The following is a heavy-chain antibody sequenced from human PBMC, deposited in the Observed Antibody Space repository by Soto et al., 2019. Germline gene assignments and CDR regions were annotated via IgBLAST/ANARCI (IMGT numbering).Heavy chain of an antibody. J-gene: IGHJ4*02. D-gene: IGHD2-21*02. CDR3: VSGDAWGALLAY. V-gene: IGHV4-31*03. CDR1: GASINSVGYY. CDR2: IYFTGNT. Sequence: LSLPCTVSGASINSVGYYWNWFRLLPGRGLEWIGYIYFTGNTYYNPSLESRVTISLDTPQNQFSLELNSVSAADTAVYYCVSGDAWGALLAYWGQGALVTVSS.